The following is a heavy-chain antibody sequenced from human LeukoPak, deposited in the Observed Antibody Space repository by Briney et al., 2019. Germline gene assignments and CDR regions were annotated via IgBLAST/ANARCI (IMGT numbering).Heavy chain of an antibody. CDR1: GFTLSSYA. Sequence: GGSLRLSCAASGFTLSSYAMSWVRQAPGKGLEWVANIKQDGSEKQYVDSVKGRFAISRDNAKKSLYLQINTLRAEDTAVYYCVRGPHIAATSYWGQGILVTVSS. V-gene: IGHV3-7*03. J-gene: IGHJ4*02. CDR3: VRGPHIAATSY. CDR2: IKQDGSEK. D-gene: IGHD6-25*01.